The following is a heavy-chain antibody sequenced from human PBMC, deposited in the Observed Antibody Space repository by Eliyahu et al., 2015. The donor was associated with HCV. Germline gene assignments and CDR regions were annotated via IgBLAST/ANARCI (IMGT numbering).Heavy chain of an antibody. J-gene: IGHJ5*02. Sequence: QVQLQESGPGLVKPSETLSXTCTVXGGSITTYXWSWSRQPPGKGLEWIGYIHYSGSTNYNPSLXSRVTISVDTSKXQFSLNLTSVTAADTAVYYCASGGGGIAVAGTGGWFDPWGQGTLVTVSS. CDR3: ASGGGGIAVAGTGGWFDP. CDR1: GGSITTYX. CDR2: IHYSGST. V-gene: IGHV4-59*01. D-gene: IGHD6-19*01.